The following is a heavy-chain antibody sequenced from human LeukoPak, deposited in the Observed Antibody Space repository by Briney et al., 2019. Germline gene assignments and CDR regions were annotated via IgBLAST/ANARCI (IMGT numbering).Heavy chain of an antibody. CDR3: ARAKEAGHGMDV. D-gene: IGHD6-13*01. Sequence: SVKVSCKSSGGTFSSYAISWVRPAPGQGLEWLGRIIPILGIANDAQKFQGRVTITADKSTSTAYMELSSLRSEDTAVYYCARAKEAGHGMDVWGQGTTVAVSS. V-gene: IGHV1-69*04. J-gene: IGHJ6*02. CDR1: GGTFSSYA. CDR2: IIPILGIA.